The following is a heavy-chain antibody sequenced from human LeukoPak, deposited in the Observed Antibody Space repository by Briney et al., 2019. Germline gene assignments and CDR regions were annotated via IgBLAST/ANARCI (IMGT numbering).Heavy chain of an antibody. V-gene: IGHV3-30*02. J-gene: IGHJ4*02. Sequence: GGSLRLSCAAFGFTVSVNYMSWVRQAPGKGLDWVTFIRFDGSDKYYADSVKGRFTISRDNSKNTLYLQMNSLRPEDTAVYYCAKDRSVTAIDYWGQGTLVTVSS. CDR3: AKDRSVTAIDY. CDR1: GFTVSVNY. D-gene: IGHD2-21*02. CDR2: IRFDGSDK.